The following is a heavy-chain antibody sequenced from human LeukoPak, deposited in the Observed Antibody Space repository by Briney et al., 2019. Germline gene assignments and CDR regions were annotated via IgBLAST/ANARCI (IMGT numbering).Heavy chain of an antibody. CDR3: ARDLRGYSYGYSDY. CDR2: IIPILGIA. J-gene: IGHJ4*02. D-gene: IGHD5-18*01. CDR1: GGTFSSYA. Sequence: GASVKVSCKASGGTFSSYAISWVRQAPGQGLEWMGRIIPILGIANYAQKFQGRVTITADKSTSTAYMELSSLRSEDTAVYYCARDLRGYSYGYSDYWGQGTLVTVSS. V-gene: IGHV1-69*04.